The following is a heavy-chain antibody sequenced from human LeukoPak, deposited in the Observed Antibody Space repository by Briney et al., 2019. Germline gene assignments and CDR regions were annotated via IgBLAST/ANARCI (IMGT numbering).Heavy chain of an antibody. CDR3: AREVDAFDI. V-gene: IGHV1-2*02. Sequence: GASVKVSCKASGYSFTGSLIHWVRQAPGQGLEWMGLINPNSGGTHYAQKFQGRVTMTRDTSISAVYMELSSLKSDDPAVYYWAREVDAFDIWGQGTMHPVSS. CDR2: INPNSGGT. J-gene: IGHJ3*02. D-gene: IGHD2-15*01. CDR1: GYSFTGSL.